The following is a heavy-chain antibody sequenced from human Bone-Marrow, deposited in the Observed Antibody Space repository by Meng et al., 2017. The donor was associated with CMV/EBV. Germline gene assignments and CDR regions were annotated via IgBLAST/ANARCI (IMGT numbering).Heavy chain of an antibody. V-gene: IGHV3-20*04. Sequence: GGSLRLSCAASGFTFDDYGMSWVRQAPGKGLEWVSGINWNGGSTGYADSVKGRFTISRDNSKNTLYLQMNSLRAEDTAVYYCATTSLPYYYYGMDVWGQGTTVTVSS. CDR2: INWNGGST. D-gene: IGHD3-10*01. CDR1: GFTFDDYG. CDR3: ATTSLPYYYYGMDV. J-gene: IGHJ6*02.